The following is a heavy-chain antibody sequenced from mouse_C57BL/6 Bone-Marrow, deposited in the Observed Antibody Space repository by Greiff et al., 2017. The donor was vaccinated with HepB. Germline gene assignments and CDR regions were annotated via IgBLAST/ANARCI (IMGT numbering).Heavy chain of an antibody. D-gene: IGHD3-2*02. J-gene: IGHJ3*01. CDR3: TGDSSGYVGFAY. V-gene: IGHV14-4*01. Sequence: VQLQQSGAELVRPGASVKLSCTASGFNIKDDYMHWVKQRPEQGLEWIGWIDPENGDTEYASKFQGKATITADTSSSTAYLQLSSLTSEDTAVYYCTGDSSGYVGFAYWGQGTLVTVSA. CDR1: GFNIKDDY. CDR2: IDPENGDT.